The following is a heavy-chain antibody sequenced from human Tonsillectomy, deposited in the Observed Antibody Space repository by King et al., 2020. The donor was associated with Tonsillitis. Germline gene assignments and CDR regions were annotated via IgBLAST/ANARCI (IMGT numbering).Heavy chain of an antibody. V-gene: IGHV3-7*03. CDR1: GFTFSSYW. D-gene: IGHD6-19*01. CDR2: IKQDGSEK. Sequence: EVQLVESGGGLVQPGGSLRLSCAVSGFTFSSYWMSWVRQAPGKGLEWVANIKQDGSEKYYVDSVKGRFTISRDNAKNSLYLQMNSLRAEDTAVYYCARDGDSRGWYVGFDYWGQGTLVTVSS. J-gene: IGHJ4*02. CDR3: ARDGDSRGWYVGFDY.